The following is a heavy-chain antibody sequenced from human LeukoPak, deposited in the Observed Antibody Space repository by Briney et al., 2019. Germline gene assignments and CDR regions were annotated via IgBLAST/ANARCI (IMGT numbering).Heavy chain of an antibody. Sequence: GGSLRLSCAASGFTFSSYSMNWVRQAPGKGLEWVSYISSSSTIYYADSVKGRFTISRDNAKNSLYLQMNSLRAEDTAVYYCARSRSLEWLLGYFEDWGQGTLVTVSS. J-gene: IGHJ4*02. D-gene: IGHD3-3*01. V-gene: IGHV3-48*01. CDR2: ISSSSTI. CDR3: ARSRSLEWLLGYFED. CDR1: GFTFSSYS.